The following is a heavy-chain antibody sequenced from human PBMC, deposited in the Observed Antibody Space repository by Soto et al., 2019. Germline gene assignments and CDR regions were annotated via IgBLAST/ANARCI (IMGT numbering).Heavy chain of an antibody. Sequence: SETLSLTCTVSGDSINYIHYLGWIRQPPGKGLEWIASMSNSGNTYKNPSLKSRVSISVDTSKSQFSLKLSSVTAADTAVYYCARRITSRCSSTSCPSYGMDVWGQGTTVTVSS. CDR2: MSNSGNT. CDR3: ARRITSRCSSTSCPSYGMDV. D-gene: IGHD2-2*01. J-gene: IGHJ6*02. V-gene: IGHV4-39*01. CDR1: GDSINYIHY.